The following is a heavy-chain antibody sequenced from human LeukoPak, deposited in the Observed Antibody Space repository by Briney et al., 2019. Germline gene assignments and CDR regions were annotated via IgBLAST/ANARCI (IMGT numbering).Heavy chain of an antibody. Sequence: SETLSVTCTVSGGSISSYYWSWIRQPPGKGLEWIGYIYPSGSTNYNPSLKSRVTISVDTTKNQFSLKLSSVTAADTAVYYCARENNNYYAMVVWREGTTVTVSS. D-gene: IGHD1/OR15-1a*01. V-gene: IGHV4-59*01. CDR3: ARENNNYYAMVV. CDR2: IYPSGST. CDR1: GGSISSYY. J-gene: IGHJ6*01.